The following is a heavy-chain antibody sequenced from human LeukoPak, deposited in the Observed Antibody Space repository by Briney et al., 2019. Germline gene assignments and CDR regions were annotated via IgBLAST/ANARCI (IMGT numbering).Heavy chain of an antibody. V-gene: IGHV4-4*02. D-gene: IGHD3-10*01. J-gene: IGHJ6*02. CDR3: ARGLYYYGSGSPSAHYYYGMDV. CDR1: GDSISSSNW. Sequence: SETLSLTCAVSGDSISSSNWWTWVRQPPGKGLEWIGEIFHNGSTNYSPSLKSRVTISRDKSKNHFSLNLRSVTAADTAVYFCARGLYYYGSGSPSAHYYYGMDVWGQGTTVTVSS. CDR2: IFHNGST.